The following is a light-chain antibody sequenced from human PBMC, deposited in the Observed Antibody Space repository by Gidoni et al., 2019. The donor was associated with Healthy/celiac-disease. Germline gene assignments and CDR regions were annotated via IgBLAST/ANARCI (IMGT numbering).Light chain of an antibody. CDR3: QQSYSTPFT. V-gene: IGKV1-39*01. CDR1: QSISSY. J-gene: IGKJ3*01. CDR2: DAS. Sequence: DIQMTQPPSSLSASVGDRVTITCRASQSISSYLNWYQQKPGKAPKLLNYDASSLQSGVPSRFSGSGSGTDFPLTISSLQPEDFANYYCQQSYSTPFTFGPGTKVDIK.